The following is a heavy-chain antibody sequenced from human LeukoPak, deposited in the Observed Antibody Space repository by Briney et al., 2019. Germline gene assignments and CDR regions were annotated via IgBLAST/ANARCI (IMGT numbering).Heavy chain of an antibody. CDR2: ISGSGGST. J-gene: IGHJ4*02. Sequence: QAGGSLRLSCAASGFTFSSYGMSWVRQAPGKGLEWVSAISGSGGSTYYADSVKGRFTISRDNSKNTLYLQMNSLRAEDTAVYYCAKDLDDILTGFKVFGYWGQGTLVTVSS. CDR3: AKDLDDILTGFKVFGY. D-gene: IGHD3-9*01. V-gene: IGHV3-23*01. CDR1: GFTFSSYG.